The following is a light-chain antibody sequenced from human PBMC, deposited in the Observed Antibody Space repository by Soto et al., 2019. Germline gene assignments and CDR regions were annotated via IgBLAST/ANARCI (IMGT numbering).Light chain of an antibody. Sequence: EIVLTQSPATLSLSPGERATLSCRASQSVSSYLAWYQQKPGQAPRLLIYDASNRATGIPARFSGSGSGTDFTLTISSLEPYDFAVYYCQQRSNWPPTFGQGTKVEIK. V-gene: IGKV3-11*01. CDR3: QQRSNWPPT. CDR2: DAS. J-gene: IGKJ1*01. CDR1: QSVSSY.